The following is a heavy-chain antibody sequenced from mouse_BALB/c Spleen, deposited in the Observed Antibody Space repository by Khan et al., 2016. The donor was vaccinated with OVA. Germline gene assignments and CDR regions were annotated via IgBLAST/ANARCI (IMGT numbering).Heavy chain of an antibody. CDR2: INPKNGDT. Sequence: VQLKQSGPEVVKPGASVKISCKASGYTFIDYNMDWVKQSHGKSLEWIGDINPKNGDTFYNQKFMGKATLTVDKSSSTAFMALSSLTSDDTAVYYCAKTGDGRVDYWGQGTTLTVSS. D-gene: IGHD4-1*01. J-gene: IGHJ2*01. CDR3: AKTGDGRVDY. V-gene: IGHV1-18*01. CDR1: GYTFIDYN.